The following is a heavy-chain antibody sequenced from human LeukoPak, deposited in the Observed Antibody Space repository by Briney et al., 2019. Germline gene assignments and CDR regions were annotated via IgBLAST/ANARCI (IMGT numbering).Heavy chain of an antibody. CDR3: ARAILGAFDI. Sequence: AASVKVSCKASGYTFTNYYIHWMRQAPGHGLEWMGIINTSGGKTSYPLTFQGRVTVTRDTSTNPVYMQMSSLRSEDTAVYYRARAILGAFDIWGQGTMVTVSA. J-gene: IGHJ3*02. D-gene: IGHD1-26*01. V-gene: IGHV1-46*01. CDR1: GYTFTNYY. CDR2: INTSGGKT.